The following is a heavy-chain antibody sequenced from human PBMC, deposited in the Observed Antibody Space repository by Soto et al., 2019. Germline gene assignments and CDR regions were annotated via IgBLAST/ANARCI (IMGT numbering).Heavy chain of an antibody. J-gene: IGHJ4*02. D-gene: IGHD5-12*01. Sequence: LSLTCTVSGASVGRDDYYWSWIRQQPGKGLEWIGYIYYSGNTNYNPSLKSRLTISVDTSKNQFSLQLRSVTAADTAVYYCARTWIGSPFDFWGQGSLVTVSS. CDR3: ARTWIGSPFDF. V-gene: IGHV4-31*03. CDR2: IYYSGNT. CDR1: GASVGRDDYY.